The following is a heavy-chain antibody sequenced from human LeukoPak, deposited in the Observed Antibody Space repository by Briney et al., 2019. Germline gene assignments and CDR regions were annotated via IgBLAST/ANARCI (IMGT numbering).Heavy chain of an antibody. V-gene: IGHV3-23*01. D-gene: IGHD3-16*01. J-gene: IGHJ4*02. CDR1: GFTFNNYA. Sequence: GGSLRLSCAASGFTFNNYAMSWVRQAPGKGLEWVSAISGSGGSTYYADSVKGRFTISRDNSKNTLYLQMNSLRAEDTAVYYCAKYPLIPNFDYWGQGTLVTVSS. CDR2: ISGSGGST. CDR3: AKYPLIPNFDY.